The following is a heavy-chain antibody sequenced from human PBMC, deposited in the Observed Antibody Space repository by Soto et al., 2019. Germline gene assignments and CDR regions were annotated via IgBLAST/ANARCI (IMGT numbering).Heavy chain of an antibody. CDR1: GYTFSSYG. Sequence: QGQLVQSGPEVKKPGASVKVSCNASGYTFSSYGMSWVRQAPGQGLEWMGWISGYNGNTNYAQKFQGRVTMTTDTSTSTAYMELRSLRSDDTAVYYCAREHQWPAESPVEVFDIWGLGTMVIVSS. J-gene: IGHJ3*02. D-gene: IGHD6-19*01. CDR3: AREHQWPAESPVEVFDI. CDR2: ISGYNGNT. V-gene: IGHV1-18*04.